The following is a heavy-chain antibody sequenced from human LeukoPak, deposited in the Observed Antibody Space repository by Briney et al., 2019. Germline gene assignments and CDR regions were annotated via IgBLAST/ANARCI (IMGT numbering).Heavy chain of an antibody. Sequence: GGSLRLSCVDSGFTFSKYTMSWVRQAPGKGLEWVSGIYGGGSGSTFYAESVKGRFTISRDNSKNTLYLQMNSLRDEDTAIYYCAKDFTPDGIWDIDYWGRGTLITVSS. D-gene: IGHD1-14*01. V-gene: IGHV3-23*01. CDR1: GFTFSKYT. CDR2: IYGGGSGST. J-gene: IGHJ4*02. CDR3: AKDFTPDGIWDIDY.